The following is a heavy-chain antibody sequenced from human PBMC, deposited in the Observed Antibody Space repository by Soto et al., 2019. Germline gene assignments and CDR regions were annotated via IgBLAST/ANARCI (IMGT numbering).Heavy chain of an antibody. Sequence: QVQLVESGGGLVKPGGSLRLSCAASGFTFSGYYMNWIRQAPGKGLEWVSYISSSGSTIYYADSVKGRFTISRDNAKNYSYLQENTLRAEDTAVYYCASSSGRSRVYYYYGRDAWGEGTTVTVSP. CDR2: ISSSGSTI. D-gene: IGHD1-26*01. V-gene: IGHV3-11*01. CDR1: GFTFSGYY. J-gene: IGHJ6*04. CDR3: ASSSGRSRVYYYYGRDA.